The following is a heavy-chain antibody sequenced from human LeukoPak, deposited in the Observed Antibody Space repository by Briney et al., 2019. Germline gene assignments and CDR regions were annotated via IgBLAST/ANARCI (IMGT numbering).Heavy chain of an antibody. CDR2: INERGSST. Sequence: RTGGSLRLSCAASGFTFSSYWMYWVRQAPGKGLVWVSRINERGSSTSYADSVKGRFTISRDNAKNTLYLQMNNLRADDTAVYYCAGGRLVATSKAVAIDYWGQGTLVTVSS. CDR1: GFTFSSYW. D-gene: IGHD5-12*01. J-gene: IGHJ4*02. V-gene: IGHV3-74*01. CDR3: AGGRLVATSKAVAIDY.